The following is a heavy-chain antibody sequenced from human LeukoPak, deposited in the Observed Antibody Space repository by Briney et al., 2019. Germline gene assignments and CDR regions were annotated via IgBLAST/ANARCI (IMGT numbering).Heavy chain of an antibody. V-gene: IGHV4-59*01. D-gene: IGHD2-15*01. Sequence: PSETLSLTCTVSGGSISSYYWSWIRQPPGKGLEWIGYIYYSGSTNYNPSLKSRVTISVDTSKNQFSLKLSSVTAADTAVYYCARGVPRGYCSGGSCYHDYWGQGTLVTVSS. J-gene: IGHJ4*02. CDR2: IYYSGST. CDR1: GGSISSYY. CDR3: ARGVPRGYCSGGSCYHDY.